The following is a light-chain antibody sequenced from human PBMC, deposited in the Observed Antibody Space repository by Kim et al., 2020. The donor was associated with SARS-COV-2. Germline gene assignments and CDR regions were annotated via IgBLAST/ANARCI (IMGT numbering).Light chain of an antibody. CDR1: QSVSGN. J-gene: IGKJ3*01. CDR2: GAS. V-gene: IGKV3D-15*01. CDR3: QQYSDWPFT. Sequence: VSPGESAPLSCRASQSVSGNLAWFQHRPGQAPRVLIYGASTRATGIPARFSGSGSGTQFTLTISSLQSEDFADYYCQQYSDWPFTFGPGTKVDIK.